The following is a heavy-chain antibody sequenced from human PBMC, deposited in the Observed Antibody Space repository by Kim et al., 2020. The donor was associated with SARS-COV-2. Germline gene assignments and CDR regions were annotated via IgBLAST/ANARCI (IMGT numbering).Heavy chain of an antibody. J-gene: IGHJ4*02. D-gene: IGHD1-26*01. CDR2: INTDGGTT. Sequence: GGSLRLSCAASGFIFSNHWMHWVRQVPGKGLVWVSRINTDGGTTNYADSVKGRFTISRDNAKNTLYLQMNSLRVEDTAVYYCARIIVGATGKDYWGQGTLVTVSS. V-gene: IGHV3-74*01. CDR1: GFIFSNHW. CDR3: ARIIVGATGKDY.